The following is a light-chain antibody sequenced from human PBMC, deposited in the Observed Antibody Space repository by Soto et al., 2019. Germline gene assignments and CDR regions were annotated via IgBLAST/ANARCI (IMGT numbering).Light chain of an antibody. CDR2: GAS. J-gene: IGKJ1*01. V-gene: IGKV3-20*01. CDR1: QSVSSNY. CDR3: QQYENSPCT. Sequence: EIVLTQSPGTLSLSPGERATLSCRASQSVSSNYFAWYQRTPGQAPRLLIYGASSRATGIPHRFSGSGSGTDFTLTISRLEPEDFAVYYCQQYENSPCTFGEGTKVEI.